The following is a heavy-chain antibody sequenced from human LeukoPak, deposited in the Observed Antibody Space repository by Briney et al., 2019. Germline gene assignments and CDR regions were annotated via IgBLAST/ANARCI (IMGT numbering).Heavy chain of an antibody. CDR1: GFTFNRQR. D-gene: IGHD4-17*01. J-gene: IGHJ4*02. CDR2: IKQDGSEE. V-gene: IGHV3-7*01. CDR3: ARVSPNTVTTLQYFDY. Sequence: GGSLRLPREASGFTFNRQRISWVRQAPGKGLEGVANIKQDGSEEYYVDSVKGRFTISRDNAKNSLYLQMNSLRAEDTAVYYCARVSPNTVTTLQYFDYWGQGTLVTVSS.